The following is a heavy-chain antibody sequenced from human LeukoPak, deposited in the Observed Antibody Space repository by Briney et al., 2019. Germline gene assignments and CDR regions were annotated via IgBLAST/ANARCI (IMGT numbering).Heavy chain of an antibody. Sequence: PSETLSLSCGVYGGSFNGYYWSWIRQLPGKGMEWIGEISHSGNTNYNPSLKSRVTMSVDMSTKQLSLRLNSVTAADTAVYYCARCLIVTVAARGCRCYMDVWGNGTTVAVSS. CDR1: GGSFNGYY. CDR2: ISHSGNT. V-gene: IGHV4-34*01. D-gene: IGHD2-21*02. CDR3: ARCLIVTVAARGCRCYMDV. J-gene: IGHJ6*03.